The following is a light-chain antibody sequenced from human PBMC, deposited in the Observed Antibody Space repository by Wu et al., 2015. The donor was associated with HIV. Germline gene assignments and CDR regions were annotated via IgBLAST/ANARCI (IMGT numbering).Light chain of an antibody. V-gene: IGKV3-20*01. CDR3: QQYGGSPIT. CDR1: QSITNNY. J-gene: IGKJ5*01. Sequence: EIVLTQSPGTLSLSPGERATLSCRASQSITNNYLAWYQQRPGQAPRLLIYETSNRATGIPDRFVGSGSGTEFTLTINRLEPEDFAIFYCQQYGGSPITFGQGTRLEI. CDR2: ETS.